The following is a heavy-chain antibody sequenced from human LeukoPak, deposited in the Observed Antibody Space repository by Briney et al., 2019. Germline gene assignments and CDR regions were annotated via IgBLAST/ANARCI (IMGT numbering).Heavy chain of an antibody. CDR2: IWYDGSNK. V-gene: IGHV3-33*01. Sequence: PGGSLRLSCAASGFTFSSYGMHWGRQAPGKGRWWGAVIWYDGSNKYYADFVKGRFTISRDNSKNTLYLQMNSLRAEDTAVYYCARDRAGYFDYWGQGTLVTVSS. CDR3: ARDRAGYFDY. J-gene: IGHJ4*02. CDR1: GFTFSSYG.